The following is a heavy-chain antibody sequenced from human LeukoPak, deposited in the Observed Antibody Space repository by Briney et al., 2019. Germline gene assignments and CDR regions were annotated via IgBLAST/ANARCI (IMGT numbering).Heavy chain of an antibody. CDR1: RLTFSSYA. D-gene: IGHD6-13*01. CDR2: ISGSGGRT. Sequence: VGSLTRYSAASRLTFSSYAMSWLRQAPGKVLELGPAISGSGGRTYYADLVKGRFTISRDNSKNTLYLQMNSLRAEDTAVYYCAKGAAAAPNWFDLWGQGTLVTVSS. J-gene: IGHJ5*02. V-gene: IGHV3-23*01. CDR3: AKGAAAAPNWFDL.